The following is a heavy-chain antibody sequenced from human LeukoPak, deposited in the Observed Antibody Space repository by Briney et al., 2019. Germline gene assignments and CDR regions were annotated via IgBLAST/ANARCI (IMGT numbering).Heavy chain of an antibody. Sequence: SETLSLTCTVSGGSVSTYHWGWIRQPPGKGLEWIGYSYYTGSTNYNPSPTGRVTIPVDMSKNQFSLKLISVTAADTAVYHCARVRGGYDAIDHWGQGTLVTVSS. D-gene: IGHD5-12*01. J-gene: IGHJ4*02. V-gene: IGHV4-59*02. CDR3: ARVRGGYDAIDH. CDR2: SYYTGST. CDR1: GGSVSTYH.